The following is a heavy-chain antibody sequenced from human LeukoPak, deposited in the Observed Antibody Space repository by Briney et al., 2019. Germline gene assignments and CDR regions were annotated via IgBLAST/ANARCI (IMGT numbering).Heavy chain of an antibody. CDR1: GYTFTSYD. V-gene: IGHV1-8*01. CDR2: INPNSGNT. D-gene: IGHD3-3*01. J-gene: IGHJ6*03. Sequence: ASVKVSCKASGYTFTSYDINWVRQATGQGLEWMGWINPNSGNTGYAQKFQGRVTMTRNTSISTAYMELSSLRSEDTAVYYCARYKPYYDFWSGYYFDYYYYMDVWGKGTTVTVSS. CDR3: ARYKPYYDFWSGYYFDYYYYMDV.